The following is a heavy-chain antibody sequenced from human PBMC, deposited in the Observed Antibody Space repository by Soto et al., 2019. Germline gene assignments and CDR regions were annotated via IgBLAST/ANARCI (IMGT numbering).Heavy chain of an antibody. D-gene: IGHD5-18*01. Sequence: GASVKVSCKASGYTFINYYMHWVRQAPGQGLEWMGIINPSGGTTNYAQKFQDRVTMTRDTSTSTVYMELSSLRSEDTAVYYCAIGANTYGKDRDTFDYWSRRALVTVSS. CDR3: AIGANTYGKDRDTFDY. J-gene: IGHJ4*02. V-gene: IGHV1-46*01. CDR1: GYTFINYY. CDR2: INPSGGTT.